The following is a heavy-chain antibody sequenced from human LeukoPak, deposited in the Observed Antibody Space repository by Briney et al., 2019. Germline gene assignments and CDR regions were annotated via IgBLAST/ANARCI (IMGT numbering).Heavy chain of an antibody. D-gene: IGHD5-18*01. CDR3: ARADEDTAPFDY. Sequence: ASVKVSCKTSGYSFTGYYLHWVQQAPGQGLEWMGWINPSSGGAKYVQNFQGRVTMTRDTSISTGYMELRSLRSDDTAVYFCARADEDTAPFDYWGKGTLVTVSS. V-gene: IGHV1-2*02. CDR1: GYSFTGYY. CDR2: INPSSGGA. J-gene: IGHJ4*02.